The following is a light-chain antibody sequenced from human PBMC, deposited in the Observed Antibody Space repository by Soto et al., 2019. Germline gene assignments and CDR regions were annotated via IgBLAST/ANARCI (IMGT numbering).Light chain of an antibody. Sequence: KVMTQSPATLSMSPGERATLSCRASQSVRTNVAWYQQKPGQAPRLLLYGASTRATDIPARFSGRGSGTDFTHNISSLQSEDFAVYYCQQDNNWPPWTFGQGTKVEVK. V-gene: IGKV3-15*01. CDR2: GAS. CDR3: QQDNNWPPWT. CDR1: QSVRTN. J-gene: IGKJ1*01.